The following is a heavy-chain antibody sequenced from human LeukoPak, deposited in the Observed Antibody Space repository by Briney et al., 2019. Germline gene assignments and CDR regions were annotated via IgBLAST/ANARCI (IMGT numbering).Heavy chain of an antibody. CDR2: INPSGGST. CDR3: AREGYSSGPGYYYYYMDV. J-gene: IGHJ6*03. CDR1: GYTFTSYY. Sequence: ASVKVSCKASGYTFTSYYMHWVRQAPGQGIEWMGIINPSGGSTSYAQKFQGRVTMTRDMSTSTVYMELSSLRSEDTAVYYCAREGYSSGPGYYYYYMDVWGKGTTVTVSS. D-gene: IGHD6-19*01. V-gene: IGHV1-46*01.